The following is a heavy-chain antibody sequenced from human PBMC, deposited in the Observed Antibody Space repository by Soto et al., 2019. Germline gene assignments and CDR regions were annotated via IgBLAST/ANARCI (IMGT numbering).Heavy chain of an antibody. CDR1: GYTFTGYY. Sequence: ASVKVSCKASGYTFTGYYMHWVRQAPGQGLEWMGWINPNSGGTNYAKKFQGRVTMTRDTSISTAYMELSRLRSDDTAVYYCARALELRTYYYYGMDVWGQGATVTVSS. J-gene: IGHJ6*02. CDR2: INPNSGGT. D-gene: IGHD1-7*01. CDR3: ARALELRTYYYYGMDV. V-gene: IGHV1-2*02.